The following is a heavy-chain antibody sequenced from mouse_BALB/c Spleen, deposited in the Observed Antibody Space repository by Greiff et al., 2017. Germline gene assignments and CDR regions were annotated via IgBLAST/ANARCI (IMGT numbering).Heavy chain of an antibody. CDR3: AREGNAMDY. CDR1: GFTFSSYA. CDR2: ISSGGSYT. V-gene: IGHV5-9-3*01. J-gene: IGHJ4*01. Sequence: EVKLMESGGGLVKPGGSLKLSCAASGFTFSSYAMSWVRQTPEKRLEWVATISSGGSYTYYPDSVKGRFTISRDNAKNTLYLQMSSLRSEDTAMYYCAREGNAMDYWGQGTSVTVSS.